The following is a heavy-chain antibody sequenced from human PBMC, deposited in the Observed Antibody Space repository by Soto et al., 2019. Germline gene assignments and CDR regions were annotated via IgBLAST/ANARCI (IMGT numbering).Heavy chain of an antibody. J-gene: IGHJ5*02. CDR3: AREVRMLGYCSSTSCYRNRNWFDP. D-gene: IGHD2-2*01. CDR2: IYHSGST. V-gene: IGHV4-30-2*01. CDR1: GGSISSGGYS. Sequence: SETLSLTCAVSGGSISSGGYSWSWIRQPPGKGLEWIGYIYHSGSTYYNPSLKGRVTISVDRSKNQFSLKLSSVTAADTAVYYCAREVRMLGYCSSTSCYRNRNWFDPWGQGTLVTVSS.